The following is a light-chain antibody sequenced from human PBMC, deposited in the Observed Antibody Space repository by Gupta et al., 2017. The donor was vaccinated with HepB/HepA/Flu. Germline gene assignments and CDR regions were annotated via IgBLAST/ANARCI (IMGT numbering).Light chain of an antibody. Sequence: EIVLTQSPATLSLSPGERATLSCRASQSVSSYLAWYQQKPGQAPRLLIYDAPNRATGIPARFSGSGYGTDFTLTISSREPEDFAVYYCQQRSNWPPLTFGGGTKVEIK. CDR2: DAP. CDR3: QQRSNWPPLT. J-gene: IGKJ4*01. CDR1: QSVSSY. V-gene: IGKV3-11*01.